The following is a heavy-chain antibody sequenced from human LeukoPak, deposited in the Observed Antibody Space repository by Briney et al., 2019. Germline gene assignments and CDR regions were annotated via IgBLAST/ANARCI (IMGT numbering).Heavy chain of an antibody. CDR1: GYTFTGYY. Sequence: ASVKVSCKASGYTFTGYYMHWVRQAPGQGLEWMGWINPNSSGTNYAQKFQGRVTMTRDTSISTAYMELSRLRSDDTAVYYCARGGTDLGGLPAAIPWGQGTLVTVSS. V-gene: IGHV1-2*02. CDR3: ARGGTDLGGLPAAIP. D-gene: IGHD2-2*02. CDR2: INPNSSGT. J-gene: IGHJ4*02.